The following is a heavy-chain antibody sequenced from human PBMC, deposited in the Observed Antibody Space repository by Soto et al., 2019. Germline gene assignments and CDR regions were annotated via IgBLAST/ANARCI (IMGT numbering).Heavy chain of an antibody. CDR1: GFTFSNYA. Sequence: GGSLRLSCAASGFTFSNYAMAWVRQAPGKGLEWVSVVSARGDSTNYADSVKGRFSISRDNSKNSLYLQMSSLRADDTAVYYCAKRTLTAPFPFDYWGPGTLVTVSS. V-gene: IGHV3-23*01. J-gene: IGHJ4*02. CDR3: AKRTLTAPFPFDY. CDR2: VSARGDST.